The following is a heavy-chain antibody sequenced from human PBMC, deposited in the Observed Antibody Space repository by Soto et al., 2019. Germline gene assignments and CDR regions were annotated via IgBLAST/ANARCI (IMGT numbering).Heavy chain of an antibody. CDR2: ISGSGGST. D-gene: IGHD1-1*01. V-gene: IGHV3-23*01. J-gene: IGHJ6*02. CDR3: AKMEGPTAYYYAMDV. CDR1: GFTFSNFG. Sequence: EVQVLESGGGLVQPGGSLRLSCRASGFTFSNFGMSWVRQAPGKGLEGVSGISGSGGSTYYADSVKGRFTISRDNSKNTLFLQMNSLRVEDTAVYYCAKMEGPTAYYYAMDVWGQGTTVTVSS.